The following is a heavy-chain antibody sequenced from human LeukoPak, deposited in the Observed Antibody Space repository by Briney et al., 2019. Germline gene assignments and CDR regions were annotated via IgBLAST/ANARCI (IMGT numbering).Heavy chain of an antibody. D-gene: IGHD2-2*01. Sequence: PGGSLRLSCAASGFTFSSYSMNWVRQAPGKGLEWVSYISSSSSSTIYYADSVKGRFTISRDNAKNSLYLQMNSLRAEDTAVYYCASEDIVVVPAATGFDYWGQGTLVTVSS. CDR2: ISSSSSSTI. CDR3: ASEDIVVVPAATGFDY. V-gene: IGHV3-48*01. CDR1: GFTFSSYS. J-gene: IGHJ4*02.